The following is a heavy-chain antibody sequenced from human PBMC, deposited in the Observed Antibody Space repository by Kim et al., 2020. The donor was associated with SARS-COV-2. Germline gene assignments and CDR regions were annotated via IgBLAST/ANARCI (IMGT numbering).Heavy chain of an antibody. D-gene: IGHD3-10*01. J-gene: IGHJ4*02. V-gene: IGHV3-7*03. Sequence: GGSLRLSCAASGFTFSSYWMSWVRQAPGKGLEWVANIKQDGSEKYYVDSVKGRFTISRDNAKNSLYLQMNSLRAEDTAVYYCARVTYYYGSGNPTGGYFDYWGQGTLVTVSS. CDR2: IKQDGSEK. CDR3: ARVTYYYGSGNPTGGYFDY. CDR1: GFTFSSYW.